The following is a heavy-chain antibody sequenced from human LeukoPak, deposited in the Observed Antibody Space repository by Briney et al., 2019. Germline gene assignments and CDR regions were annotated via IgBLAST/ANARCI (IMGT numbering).Heavy chain of an antibody. CDR1: GFTVSSNY. CDR2: IYSGGST. D-gene: IGHD6-13*01. J-gene: IGHJ4*02. V-gene: IGHV3-53*01. Sequence: GGSLRLSCAASGFTVSSNYMSWVRQAPGKGLEWVSVIYSGGSTYYADSVKGRFTISRDNSKNTLHLQMNSLRAEDTAVYYCAREQLVRGYYFDYWGQGTLVTVSS. CDR3: AREQLVRGYYFDY.